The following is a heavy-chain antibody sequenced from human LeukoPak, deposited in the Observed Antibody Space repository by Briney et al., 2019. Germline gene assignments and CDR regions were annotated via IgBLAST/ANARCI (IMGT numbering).Heavy chain of an antibody. Sequence: GGSLRLSCAASGFSFDDYGMSWVRQAPGKGLEWVCGINWNGGSTGYADSVKGRFTISRDNAKNSLYLQMNSLRAEDTAVYYCARVEDYDILTGFDYWGQGTLVTVSS. CDR2: INWNGGST. J-gene: IGHJ4*02. D-gene: IGHD3-9*01. CDR1: GFSFDDYG. V-gene: IGHV3-20*04. CDR3: ARVEDYDILTGFDY.